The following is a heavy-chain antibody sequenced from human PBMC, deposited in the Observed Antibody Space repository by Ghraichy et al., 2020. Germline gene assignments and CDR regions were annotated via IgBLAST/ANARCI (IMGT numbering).Heavy chain of an antibody. J-gene: IGHJ5*02. D-gene: IGHD3-3*01. CDR1: GFTVSSNY. Sequence: GGSLRLSCAASGFTVSSNYMSWVRQAPGKGLEWVSVIYSGGSTYYADSVKGRFTISRDNSKNTLYLQMNSLRAEDTAVYYCARVRGLRFLEWSAGWFDPWGQGTLVTVSS. CDR3: ARVRGLRFLEWSAGWFDP. V-gene: IGHV3-53*01. CDR2: IYSGGST.